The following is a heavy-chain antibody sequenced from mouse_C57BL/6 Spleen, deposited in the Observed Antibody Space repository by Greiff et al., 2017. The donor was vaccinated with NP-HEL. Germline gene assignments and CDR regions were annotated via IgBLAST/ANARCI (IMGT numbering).Heavy chain of an antibody. D-gene: IGHD1-1*01. V-gene: IGHV1-80*01. CDR2: IYPGDGDT. Sequence: QVQLKESGAELVKPGASVKISCKASGYAFSSYWMNWVKQRPGKGLEWIGQIYPGDGDTNYNGKFKGKATLTADKSSSTAYMQLSSLTSEDSAVYFCARGGLRYPGYFDYWGQGTTLTVSS. CDR3: ARGGLRYPGYFDY. J-gene: IGHJ2*01. CDR1: GYAFSSYW.